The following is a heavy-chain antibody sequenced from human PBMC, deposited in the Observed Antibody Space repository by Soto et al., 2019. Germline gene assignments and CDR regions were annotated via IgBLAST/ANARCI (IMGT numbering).Heavy chain of an antibody. Sequence: LSLTCTVSGGSISSGGYYWSWIRQHPGKGLEWIGYIYYSGSTYYNPSLKSRVTISVDTSKNQFSLKLSSVTAADTAVYYCARDPDTAMVDAFDIWGQGTMVTVSS. J-gene: IGHJ3*02. D-gene: IGHD5-18*01. CDR3: ARDPDTAMVDAFDI. V-gene: IGHV4-31*03. CDR1: GGSISSGGYY. CDR2: IYYSGST.